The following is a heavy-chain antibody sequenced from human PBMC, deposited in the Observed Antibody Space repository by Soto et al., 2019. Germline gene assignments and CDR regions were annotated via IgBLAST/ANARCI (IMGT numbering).Heavy chain of an antibody. J-gene: IGHJ6*02. CDR1: GGYFRGYY. CDR2: INHSGST. Sequence: SETLSLTCAVYGGYFRGYYWSWIRQPPGKGLEWIGEINHSGSTNYNPSLKSRVTISVDTSKNQFSLKLSSVTAADTAVYYCAIDGLGGYYYYGMDVWGQGITVTVSS. CDR3: AIDGLGGYYYYGMDV. D-gene: IGHD1-26*01. V-gene: IGHV4-34*01.